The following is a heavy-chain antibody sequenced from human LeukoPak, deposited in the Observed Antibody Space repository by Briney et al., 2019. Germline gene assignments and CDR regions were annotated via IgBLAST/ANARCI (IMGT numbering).Heavy chain of an antibody. CDR1: GFTFSSYG. CDR3: AKGRGYYDILTGYYSTDY. J-gene: IGHJ4*02. V-gene: IGHV3-23*01. Sequence: GGTLRLSCAASGFTFSSYGMSWVRQAPGKGLEWVSAISGSGGSTYYADSVKGRFTISRDNSKNTLYLQMNSLRAEDTAVYYCAKGRGYYDILTGYYSTDYWGQGTLVTVSS. CDR2: ISGSGGST. D-gene: IGHD3-9*01.